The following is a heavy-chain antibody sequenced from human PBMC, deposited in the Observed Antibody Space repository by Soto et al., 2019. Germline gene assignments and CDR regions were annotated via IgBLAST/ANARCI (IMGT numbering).Heavy chain of an antibody. CDR1: GFTFSSYA. CDR3: AKELHSGPVGD. D-gene: IGHD1-26*01. Sequence: GGSLRLSCTASGFTFSSYAMSWVRQAPGKGLDWVSGIGGSGGSTYYADSVEGRFTISRDNSKNTLYLQMNSLRGEDTAVYYCAKELHSGPVGDWGQGTLVTVSS. J-gene: IGHJ4*02. V-gene: IGHV3-23*01. CDR2: IGGSGGST.